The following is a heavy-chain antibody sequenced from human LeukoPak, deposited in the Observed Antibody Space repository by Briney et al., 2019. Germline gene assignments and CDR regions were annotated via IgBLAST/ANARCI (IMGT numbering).Heavy chain of an antibody. CDR3: ARHDTQLTAGPGEYYYYYYYMDV. V-gene: IGHV4-4*07. CDR1: GGSISSYY. CDR2: IYTSGST. D-gene: IGHD3-16*01. J-gene: IGHJ6*03. Sequence: PSETLSLTCTVSGGSISSYYWSWIRQPAGKGLEWIGRIYTSGSTNYNPSLKSRVTMSVDTSKNQFSLKLSSVTAADTAVYYCARHDTQLTAGPGEYYYYYYYMDVWGKGTTVTVSS.